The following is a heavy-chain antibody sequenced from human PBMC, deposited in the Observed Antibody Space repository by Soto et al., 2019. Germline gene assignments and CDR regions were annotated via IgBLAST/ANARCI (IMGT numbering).Heavy chain of an antibody. CDR1: GGSISSSSYY. Sequence: SETLSLTCTVSGGSISSSSYYWGWIRQPPGKGLEWIGSIYYSGSTYYNPSLKSRVTISVDTSKNQFSLKLSSVTAADTAVYYCARDGTPYYDILTGCPYYFDYWGQGTLVTVSS. V-gene: IGHV4-39*07. J-gene: IGHJ4*02. CDR3: ARDGTPYYDILTGCPYYFDY. D-gene: IGHD3-9*01. CDR2: IYYSGST.